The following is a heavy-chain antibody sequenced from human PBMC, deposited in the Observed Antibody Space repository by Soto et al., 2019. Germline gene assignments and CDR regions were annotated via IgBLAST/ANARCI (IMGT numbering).Heavy chain of an antibody. Sequence: GGSLRLSCTASGFTFGDYAMSWFRQAPGKGLEWVGFIRSKAYGGTTEYAASVKGRFTISRDDSKSIAYLQMNSLKTEDTAVYYCTRDGNYYGSGSPLWGSYYYYYMDVWGKGTTVTVSS. V-gene: IGHV3-49*03. CDR2: IRSKAYGGTT. J-gene: IGHJ6*03. D-gene: IGHD3-10*01. CDR1: GFTFGDYA. CDR3: TRDGNYYGSGSPLWGSYYYYYMDV.